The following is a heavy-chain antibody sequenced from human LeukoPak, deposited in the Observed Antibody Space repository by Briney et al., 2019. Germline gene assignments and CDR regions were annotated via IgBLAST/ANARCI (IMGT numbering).Heavy chain of an antibody. CDR3: ARARSDIVVVPAALAFDI. D-gene: IGHD2-2*01. J-gene: IGHJ3*02. CDR1: GGSISSGSCY. Sequence: PSETLSLTCTVSGGSISSGSCYWRWIRQPAGKGLEWIGRIYTSGSTNYNPSLKSRFTISVDTSKNQFSLKLSSVTAADTAVYYCARARSDIVVVPAALAFDIWGQGTMVTVSS. V-gene: IGHV4-61*02. CDR2: IYTSGST.